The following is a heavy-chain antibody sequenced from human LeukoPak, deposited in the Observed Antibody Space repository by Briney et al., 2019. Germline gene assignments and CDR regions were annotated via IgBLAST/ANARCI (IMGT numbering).Heavy chain of an antibody. Sequence: GGSLRLSCVASGFNFNGYSMNWVRQAPGKELEWISHIRDGGGGGTIYYAASVRGRFTVSRDDARTSLYLQMNSLRDEDTATYYCARDLHRRYFDKWGQGSVVSVSS. CDR3: ARDLHRRYFDK. CDR2: IRDGGGGGTI. J-gene: IGHJ4*02. V-gene: IGHV3-48*02. CDR1: GFNFNGYS.